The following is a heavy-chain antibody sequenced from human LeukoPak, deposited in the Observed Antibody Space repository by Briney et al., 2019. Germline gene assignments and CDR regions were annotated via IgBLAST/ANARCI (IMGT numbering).Heavy chain of an antibody. Sequence: PGGSLRLSCAASGFTFSSYNINWVRQAPGKGLEWVSYISSSRRTISYADSVKGRFTISRDNAKNSLYLQMNSLRAEDTAVYYCARSSSRYCSGRSCYSGVLGYFDYWGQGTLVTVSS. CDR3: ARSSSRYCSGRSCYSGVLGYFDY. CDR1: GFTFSSYN. V-gene: IGHV3-48*01. D-gene: IGHD2-15*01. J-gene: IGHJ4*02. CDR2: ISSSRRTI.